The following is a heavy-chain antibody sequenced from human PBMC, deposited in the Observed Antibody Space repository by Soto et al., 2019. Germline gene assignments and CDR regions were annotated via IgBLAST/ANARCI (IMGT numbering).Heavy chain of an antibody. J-gene: IGHJ3*02. V-gene: IGHV3-23*01. CDR3: ANYRLDGSNTDGDFEI. CDR1: VFTFITYP. D-gene: IGHD1-26*01. CDR2: ISATGGST. Sequence: PGWSXRLSGSDSVFTFITYPMTWIRHAPGKGLECVPTISATGGSTYYADTAKGRFTISRDNSKNMLYLQMNGLRLEDKAIYYCANYRLDGSNTDGDFEIWGQGTMVKVSS.